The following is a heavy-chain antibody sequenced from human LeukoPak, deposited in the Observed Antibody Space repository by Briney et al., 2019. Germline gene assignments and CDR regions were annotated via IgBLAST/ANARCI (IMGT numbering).Heavy chain of an antibody. J-gene: IGHJ5*02. V-gene: IGHV3-73*01. CDR2: IRSKANTYAT. CDR3: TRDSGTYNWLDP. CDR1: GFIFSGSA. Sequence: PGGSLRLSCAASGFIFSGSAMHWVRQASGKGLEWVGRIRSKANTYATAYAASVKGRFTISRDDSKNTAYLQMNSLKTEDTALYYCTRDSGTYNWLDPWGQGTLVTVSS. D-gene: IGHD1-26*01.